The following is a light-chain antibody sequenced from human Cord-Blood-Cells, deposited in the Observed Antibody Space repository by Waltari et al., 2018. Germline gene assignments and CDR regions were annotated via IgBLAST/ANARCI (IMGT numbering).Light chain of an antibody. CDR2: DVS. CDR3: SSYTSSSTLV. CDR1: SSDVGGYNY. J-gene: IGLJ1*01. Sequence: QSALTQPASVSGSPGQSITISCTGTSSDVGGYNYVSWYQQHPGKAPKLMIYDVSNRPSGVSNRVSGSKSGNSASLTISGLQAEDESDYYCSSYTSSSTLVFGTGTKVTGL. V-gene: IGLV2-14*01.